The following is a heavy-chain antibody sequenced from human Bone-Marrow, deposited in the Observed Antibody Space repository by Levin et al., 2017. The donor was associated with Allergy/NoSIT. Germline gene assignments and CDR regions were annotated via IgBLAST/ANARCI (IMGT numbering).Heavy chain of an antibody. V-gene: IGHV4-39*07. D-gene: IGHD3-3*01. J-gene: IGHJ4*02. CDR2: IYYSGST. CDR3: ARRSDYDFWTDPGFFDY. Sequence: PSETLSLTCTVSGGSISSSSYYWGWIRQPPGKGLEWIGSIYYSGSTYYNPSLKSRVTISVDTSKNQFSLKLSSVTAADTAVYYCARRSDYDFWTDPGFFDYWGQGTLVTVSS. CDR1: GGSISSSSYY.